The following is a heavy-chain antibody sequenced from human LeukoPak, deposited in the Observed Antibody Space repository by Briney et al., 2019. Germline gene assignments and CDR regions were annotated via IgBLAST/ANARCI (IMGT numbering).Heavy chain of an antibody. V-gene: IGHV3-23*01. D-gene: IGHD3-22*01. J-gene: IGHJ3*02. CDR1: GFTFSNYA. CDR2: ITGSGDNT. Sequence: GGSLRLSCAASGFTFSNYAMSWVRQAPAKGLEWVSAITGSGDNTYYADSVQGRFTISRDNSKNTLYLQMNTLRAEDTAIYYCAKDYYDSSGYPLEDAFDIWGQGTMVTVSS. CDR3: AKDYYDSSGYPLEDAFDI.